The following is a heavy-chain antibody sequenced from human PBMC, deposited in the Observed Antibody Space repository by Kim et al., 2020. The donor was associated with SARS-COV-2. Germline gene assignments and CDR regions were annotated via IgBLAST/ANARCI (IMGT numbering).Heavy chain of an antibody. CDR2: ISSSSSYI. CDR1: GFTFSSYS. J-gene: IGHJ6*03. Sequence: GGSLRLSCAASGFTFSSYSMNWVRQAPGKGLEWVSSISSSSSYIYYAASVKGRFTISRDNAKNSLYLQMNSLRAEDTAVYYCARGSLADYYYYYMAVWG. V-gene: IGHV3-21*01. CDR3: ARGSLADYYYYYMAV. D-gene: IGHD3-10*01.